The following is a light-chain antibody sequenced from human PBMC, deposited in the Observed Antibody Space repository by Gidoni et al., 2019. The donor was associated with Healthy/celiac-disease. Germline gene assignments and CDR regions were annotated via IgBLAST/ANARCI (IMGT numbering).Light chain of an antibody. CDR1: QSISSW. CDR3: QQYNSWYT. Sequence: DIQMTQSPSTLSASVGDRVTITCRASQSISSWLAWYQQKPGKAPKLLIYDASSLEIGVPSRFSGSGSGTEFTLTISSLQPDDFATYYCQQYNSWYTFGQGTKLEIK. J-gene: IGKJ2*01. CDR2: DAS. V-gene: IGKV1-5*01.